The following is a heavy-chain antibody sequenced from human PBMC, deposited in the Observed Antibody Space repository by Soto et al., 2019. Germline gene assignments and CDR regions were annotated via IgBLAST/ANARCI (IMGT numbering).Heavy chain of an antibody. D-gene: IGHD2-15*01. Sequence: EMQLVDSGGGLVKPGGSLRLSCAASGFTFSIYSMNWVRQAPGKGLEWVSSISSSSDYIHYADSVKGRFTISRDNAKNSLSLQMNSLRAEDTAMYYCARDDCSGGSCYYRYWGQGTLVTVSS. CDR2: ISSSSDYI. J-gene: IGHJ4*02. CDR3: ARDDCSGGSCYYRY. CDR1: GFTFSIYS. V-gene: IGHV3-21*01.